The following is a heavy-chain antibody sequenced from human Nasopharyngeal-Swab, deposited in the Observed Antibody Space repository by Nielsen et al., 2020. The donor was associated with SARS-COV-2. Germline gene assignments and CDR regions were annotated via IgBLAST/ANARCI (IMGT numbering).Heavy chain of an antibody. CDR1: GGTFRSYA. CDR3: ARDDPESPMVGAWYFDY. V-gene: IGHV1-69*13. D-gene: IGHD3-10*02. Sequence: SVKVSCKASGGTFRSYAISWVRQAPGQGLEWMGGIIPIFGTANYAQKFQGRVTITADESTSTAYMELSSLRSEDKAVYYCARDDPESPMVGAWYFDYWGQGTLVTVSS. CDR2: IIPIFGTA. J-gene: IGHJ4*02.